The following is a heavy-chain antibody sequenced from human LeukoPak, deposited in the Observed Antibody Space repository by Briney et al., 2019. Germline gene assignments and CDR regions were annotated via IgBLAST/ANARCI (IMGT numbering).Heavy chain of an antibody. V-gene: IGHV4-59*01. Sequence: SETLFLTCTVSGGSISSYYWSWIRQPPGKGLEWIGYIYYSGSTNYNPSLKSRVTISVDTSKDQFSLKLSSVTAADTAVYYCARGYYDGSDYYDAFDIWGQGTMVTVSS. CDR2: IYYSGST. CDR3: ARGYYDGSDYYDAFDI. J-gene: IGHJ3*02. D-gene: IGHD3-22*01. CDR1: GGSISSYY.